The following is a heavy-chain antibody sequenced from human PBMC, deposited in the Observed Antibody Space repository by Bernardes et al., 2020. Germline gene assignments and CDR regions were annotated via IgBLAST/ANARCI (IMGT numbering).Heavy chain of an antibody. J-gene: IGHJ3*02. CDR1: GFTFSFYP. D-gene: IGHD3-10*01. V-gene: IGHV3-23*01. CDR2: ISGSGDRT. Sequence: GGSLRLSCAASGFTFSFYPMSWVRQAPGKGLEWVSAISGSGDRTYYADSVKGRFTLSRDNSKNTLYLQMNSLRAEDTAVFYCATRSGSYYTHGAFDIWGQGTMVTVSS. CDR3: ATRSGSYYTHGAFDI.